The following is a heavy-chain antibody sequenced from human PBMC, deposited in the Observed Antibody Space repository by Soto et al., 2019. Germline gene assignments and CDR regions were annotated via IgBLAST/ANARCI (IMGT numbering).Heavy chain of an antibody. CDR1: GYTFTGYY. CDR2: INTKSGGT. CDR3: APGGPVGGVSIHFDS. D-gene: IGHD1-26*01. J-gene: IGHJ4*02. Sequence: QVQLVQSGAEVKKPGASVKVSCKASGYTFTGYYMHWVRQAPGQGLEWMGWINTKSGGTNYAQNFQGRVTMTRDTSINTAYMELSRLRSADTAVYYCAPGGPVGGVSIHFDSWGQGTLVTVSS. V-gene: IGHV1-2*02.